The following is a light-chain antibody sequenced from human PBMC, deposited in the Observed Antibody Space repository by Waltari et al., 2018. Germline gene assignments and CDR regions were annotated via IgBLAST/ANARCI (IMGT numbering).Light chain of an antibody. CDR2: EVS. V-gene: IGLV2-8*01. CDR1: SSDVGAYNY. Sequence: QSALTQPPSASGSPGQSVTISCTGTSSDVGAYNYVSWYQQHPGKAPKLMIYEVSKRPAGVPARCSGSKSGNTAALTVSGRQAEDEADYSCSSYVGSNIVVFGGGTKLTVL. J-gene: IGLJ2*01. CDR3: SSYVGSNIVV.